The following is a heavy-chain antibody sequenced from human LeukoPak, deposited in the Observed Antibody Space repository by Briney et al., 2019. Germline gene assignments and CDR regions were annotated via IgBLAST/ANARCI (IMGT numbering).Heavy chain of an antibody. V-gene: IGHV1-8*03. J-gene: IGHJ6*03. CDR1: GYTFTSYD. Sequence: ASVKVSCKASGYTFTSYDINWVRQATGQGLEWMGWMNPNSGNTGYAQKFQGRVTITRNTSISTAYMELRSLRSDDTAVYYCARGPRITIFGVVTLNYYYYMDVWGKGTTVTVSS. CDR3: ARGPRITIFGVVTLNYYYYMDV. CDR2: MNPNSGNT. D-gene: IGHD3-3*01.